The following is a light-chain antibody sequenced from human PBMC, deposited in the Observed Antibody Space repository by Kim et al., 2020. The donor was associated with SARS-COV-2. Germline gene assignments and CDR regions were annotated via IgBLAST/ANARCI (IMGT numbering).Light chain of an antibody. CDR2: GRN. Sequence: SSELTQDPVVSVALGQTVRITCQGDSLRSYYATWYQQKPRQAPVLVIYGRNNRPSGIPDRFSASASGNTASLTISGTQAEDEADFYCQSRDSGGRVMFGGGTKL. V-gene: IGLV3-19*01. J-gene: IGLJ3*02. CDR1: SLRSYY. CDR3: QSRDSGGRVM.